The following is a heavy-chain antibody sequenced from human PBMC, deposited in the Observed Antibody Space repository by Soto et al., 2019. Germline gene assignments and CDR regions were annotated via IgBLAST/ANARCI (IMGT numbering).Heavy chain of an antibody. CDR2: IAETGSST. D-gene: IGHD3-3*01. J-gene: IGHJ6*02. V-gene: IGHV3-23*01. CDR1: GLNFNGYT. CDR3: ARPFGFLEWRYGMDV. Sequence: GGSLRLSCATSGLNFNGYTMSWVRQAPGQGLEWVSGIAETGSSTYYADSVKGRFTISRDNSENTLYLQMNSLRAEDTAVYYCARPFGFLEWRYGMDVWGRGTTVTVSS.